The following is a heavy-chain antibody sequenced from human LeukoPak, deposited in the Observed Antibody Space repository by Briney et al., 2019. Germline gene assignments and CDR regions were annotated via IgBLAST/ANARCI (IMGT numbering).Heavy chain of an antibody. Sequence: PSETLSLTCAVSGGSVSSTNSWSWVRPSPGKGLEWIGEIYHSGSANYNPSLRSRVTMSLDKPKNQFSLKLSSVTAADTAVYYCARVDPPRRLDYWGQGTLVTVSS. CDR2: IYHSGSA. CDR3: ARVDPPRRLDY. CDR1: GGSVSSTNS. D-gene: IGHD2-21*02. J-gene: IGHJ4*02. V-gene: IGHV4-4*02.